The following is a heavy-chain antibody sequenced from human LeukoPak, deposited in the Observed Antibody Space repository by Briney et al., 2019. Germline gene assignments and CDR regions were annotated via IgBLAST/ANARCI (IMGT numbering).Heavy chain of an antibody. CDR2: VYYSGKT. CDR3: ASNTGTVFDN. Sequence: PETLSLTCTVSGDFITAYYWSWIRQAPGKGLEWIGYVYYSGKTEYSPSLRSRVTISLEMSNHQFSLKLTSVTAADTAVYYCASNTGTVFDNWGQGALVTVSS. J-gene: IGHJ4*02. V-gene: IGHV4-59*01. CDR1: GDFITAYY. D-gene: IGHD1-1*01.